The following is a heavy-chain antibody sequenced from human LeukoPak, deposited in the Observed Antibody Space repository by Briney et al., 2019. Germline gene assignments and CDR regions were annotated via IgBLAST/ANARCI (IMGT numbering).Heavy chain of an antibody. D-gene: IGHD3-22*01. CDR1: GFTFSSYA. CDR3: AKARGTMIVVVITTLSDPDY. J-gene: IGHJ4*02. Sequence: PGRSLRLSCAASGFTFSSYAMHWVRQAPGKGLEWVAVISYDGSNKYYADSVKGRFTISRDNAKNSLYLQMNSLRAEDTAVYYCAKARGTMIVVVITTLSDPDYWGQGTLVTVSS. V-gene: IGHV3-30-3*01. CDR2: ISYDGSNK.